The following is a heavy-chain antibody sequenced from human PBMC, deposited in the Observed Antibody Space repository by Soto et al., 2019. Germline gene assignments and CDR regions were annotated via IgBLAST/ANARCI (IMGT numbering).Heavy chain of an antibody. CDR1: GYTFTSYA. CDR2: INAGNGNT. D-gene: IGHD2-2*01. V-gene: IGHV1-3*01. J-gene: IGHJ4*02. CDR3: ARARVVPAAVYFDY. Sequence: ASVKVSCKASGYTFTSYAMHWVRQAPGQRLEWMGWINAGNGNTKYSQKFQGRVTITRDTSASTAYMELSSLRSEDTAVYYCARARVVPAAVYFDYWGQGNLVTVSS.